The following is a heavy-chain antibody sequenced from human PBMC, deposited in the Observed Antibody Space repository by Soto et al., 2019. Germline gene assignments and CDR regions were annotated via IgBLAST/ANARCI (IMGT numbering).Heavy chain of an antibody. D-gene: IGHD1-7*01. CDR1: GFTFSNYA. J-gene: IGHJ4*02. CDR2: ITGTSSHT. Sequence: GGSLRLSCAASGFTFSNYAMTWVRQAPGKGLEWISAITGTSSHTFYADSVKGRFTISRDNSENTLYLQMNSLGADDTAVYFCAKDLELTFDWNFGILDYWGQGTLVTVSS. V-gene: IGHV3-23*01. CDR3: AKDLELTFDWNFGILDY.